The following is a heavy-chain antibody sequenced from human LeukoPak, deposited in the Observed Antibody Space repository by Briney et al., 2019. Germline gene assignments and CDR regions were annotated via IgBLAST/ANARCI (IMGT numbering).Heavy chain of an antibody. Sequence: ASVKVSCKASGYTFTSYGISWVRQAPGQGLEWMGWISTYNGDTNFAQKFQGRVTMTTDTSTNTAYMELRSLTSDDTAVYYCARDVATWEATDYWGQGTLVTVSS. CDR1: GYTFTSYG. J-gene: IGHJ4*02. D-gene: IGHD1-26*01. CDR3: ARDVATWEATDY. CDR2: ISTYNGDT. V-gene: IGHV1-18*01.